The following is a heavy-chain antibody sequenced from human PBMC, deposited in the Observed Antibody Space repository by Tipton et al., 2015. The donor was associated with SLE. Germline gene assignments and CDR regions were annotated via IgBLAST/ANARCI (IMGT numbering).Heavy chain of an antibody. CDR3: ARAPKTSTAVQYRLPRFCSFQT. D-gene: IGHD2/OR15-2a*01. J-gene: IGHJ1*01. Sequence: TLSLTCTVSGGSMKSYYWSWIRQPPGKRLEHIGDVYYFGSANYNPSLKSRVTISVHRPKNQFSQQLSSVTAADTAVYYCARAPKTSTAVQYRLPRFCSFQTWGQGTLGTASS. CDR2: VYYFGSA. CDR1: GGSMKSYY. V-gene: IGHV4-59*12.